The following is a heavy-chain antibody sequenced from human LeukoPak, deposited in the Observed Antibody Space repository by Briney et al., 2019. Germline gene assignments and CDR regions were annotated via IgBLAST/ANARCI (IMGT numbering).Heavy chain of an antibody. Sequence: GGSLRLSCAASGFSFSSFWMSWVRQAPGKGLEWVANIKQDGSEKYYVDSVKGRFTISRDNAKNSLYLQMNSLGAEDTAVYYCAEGGYYGSSGDFDYWGQGTLVTVSS. V-gene: IGHV3-7*01. D-gene: IGHD1-26*01. CDR2: IKQDGSEK. CDR3: AEGGYYGSSGDFDY. CDR1: GFSFSSFW. J-gene: IGHJ4*02.